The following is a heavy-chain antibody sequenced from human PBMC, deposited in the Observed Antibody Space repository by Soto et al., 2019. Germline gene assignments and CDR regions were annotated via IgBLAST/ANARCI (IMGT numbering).Heavy chain of an antibody. CDR1: GFTFSSYG. J-gene: IGHJ6*02. CDR3: ARAPATGDFWSRYYYYYYGMDV. Sequence: GGSLRLSCAASGFTFSSYGMHWVRQAPGKGLEWVAVIWYDGSNKYYADSVKGRFTISRDNSKNTLYLQMNSLRAEDTAVYYCARAPATGDFWSRYYYYYYGMDVWGQGTTVTVSS. V-gene: IGHV3-33*01. D-gene: IGHD3-3*01. CDR2: IWYDGSNK.